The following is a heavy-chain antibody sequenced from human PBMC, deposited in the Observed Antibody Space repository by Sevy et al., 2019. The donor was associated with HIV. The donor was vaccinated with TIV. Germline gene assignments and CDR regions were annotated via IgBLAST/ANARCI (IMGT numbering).Heavy chain of an antibody. D-gene: IGHD2-2*01. CDR3: TTDRYCISTSCYADKGYYYYYGMDV. J-gene: IGHJ6*02. CDR1: GFTFSNAW. Sequence: GGSLRLSCAASGFTFSNAWMNWVRQAPGKGLEWVGRIKSKTDGGTTDYAAPVKGRFTISRDDSKNTLYLQMNSLKTEDTAVYYCTTDRYCISTSCYADKGYYYYYGMDVWGQGTTVTVSS. CDR2: IKSKTDGGTT. V-gene: IGHV3-15*07.